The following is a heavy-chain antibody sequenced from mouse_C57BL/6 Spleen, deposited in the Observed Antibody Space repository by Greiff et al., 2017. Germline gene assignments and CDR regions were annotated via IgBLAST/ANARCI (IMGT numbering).Heavy chain of an antibody. J-gene: IGHJ4*01. D-gene: IGHD3-2*02. Sequence: QVQLQQSGAELMKPGASVKLSCTATGYTFTGYWIEWVKQRPGHGLEWIGEILPGSGSTNYNEKFKRKAPFTADTSSNTAYMQLSSLTTEDSAIYNWARWGTAQVHYYAMGYWGQRASVTVST. V-gene: IGHV1-9*01. CDR2: ILPGSGST. CDR1: GYTFTGYW. CDR3: ARWGTAQVHYYAMGY.